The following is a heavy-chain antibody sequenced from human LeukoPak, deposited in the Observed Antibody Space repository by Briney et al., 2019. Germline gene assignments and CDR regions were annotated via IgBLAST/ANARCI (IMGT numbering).Heavy chain of an antibody. CDR3: ARQPDCSGGSCYPDY. CDR1: GFTFSSYS. J-gene: IGHJ4*02. Sequence: GGSLRLSCAASGFTFSSYSMNWVRQAPGKGLEWVSYITSSSSTIYYADSVKGRFTISRDNAKNSLYLQMSSLRAEDTAVYYCARQPDCSGGSCYPDYWGQGTLVTVSS. D-gene: IGHD2-15*01. CDR2: ITSSSSTI. V-gene: IGHV3-48*04.